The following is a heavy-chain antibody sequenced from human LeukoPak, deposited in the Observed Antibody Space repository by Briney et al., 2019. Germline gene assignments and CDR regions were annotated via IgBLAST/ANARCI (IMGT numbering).Heavy chain of an antibody. D-gene: IGHD3-10*01. J-gene: IGHJ4*02. Sequence: GGSLRLSCAASGFTFSSYSMTWVRQAPGKGLEWVSSISSSSSYIYYADSAKGRFTISRDNAKNSLYLQMNSLRAEDTAVYYCATERITMVRGVTDVDYWGQGTLVTVSS. CDR3: ATERITMVRGVTDVDY. V-gene: IGHV3-21*01. CDR1: GFTFSSYS. CDR2: ISSSSSYI.